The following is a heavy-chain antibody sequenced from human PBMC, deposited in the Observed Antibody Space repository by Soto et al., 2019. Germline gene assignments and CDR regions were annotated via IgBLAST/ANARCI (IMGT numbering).Heavy chain of an antibody. V-gene: IGHV3-64D*06. Sequence: RLSCSASGFTFSSYTMHWVRQAPGKGLQYVSSINTNGGSTYYADSVRGRFTISRDNSKNTLYLQMSSLRVEDTAVYYCVKDRYIDYWGQGNLVTSPQ. CDR2: INTNGGST. CDR1: GFTFSSYT. CDR3: VKDRYIDY. J-gene: IGHJ4*02.